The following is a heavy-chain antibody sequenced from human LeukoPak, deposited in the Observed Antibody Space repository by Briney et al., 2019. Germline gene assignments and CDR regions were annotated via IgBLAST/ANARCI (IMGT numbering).Heavy chain of an antibody. CDR3: ARVNTGSYHLDY. CDR2: TRNKAKSYTT. D-gene: IGHD1-26*01. J-gene: IGHJ4*02. V-gene: IGHV3-72*01. Sequence: PGESLRLSCAASGFTFSTYSVTWVRQAPGKRLEWVGRTRNKAKSYTTEYAASVKGRFTISRDDSKNSLCLQMNSLKTEDTAVFYCARVNTGSYHLDYWGQGTLLTVSS. CDR1: GFTFSTYS.